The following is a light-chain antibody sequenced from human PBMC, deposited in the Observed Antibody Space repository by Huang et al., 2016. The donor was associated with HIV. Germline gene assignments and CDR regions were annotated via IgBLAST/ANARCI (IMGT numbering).Light chain of an antibody. CDR1: QSVSSS. CDR2: GAS. J-gene: IGKJ1*01. Sequence: EIVMTQSPATLSVSPGERATLPCRASQSVSSSLAWYQQKPGQAPRLLIYGASTRATGIPARFSGSGSGTEFTLTISSLQSEDFTVYYCQQYSNWPQTFGQGTKVDIK. V-gene: IGKV3-15*01. CDR3: QQYSNWPQT.